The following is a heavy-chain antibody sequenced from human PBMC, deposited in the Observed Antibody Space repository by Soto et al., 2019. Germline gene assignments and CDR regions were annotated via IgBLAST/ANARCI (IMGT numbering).Heavy chain of an antibody. CDR1: GFTFSTHA. CDR2: ISGSGGNT. J-gene: IGHJ4*02. Sequence: GGSLRLSCAASGFTFSTHAMTWVRQAPGKGLEWVSTISGSGGNTYHADSVKGRFIISRDNSKNTVYLQMNSLRAEDTAVYYCARPLLWFGELSPIDYWGRGTLVTVSS. D-gene: IGHD3-10*01. V-gene: IGHV3-23*01. CDR3: ARPLLWFGELSPIDY.